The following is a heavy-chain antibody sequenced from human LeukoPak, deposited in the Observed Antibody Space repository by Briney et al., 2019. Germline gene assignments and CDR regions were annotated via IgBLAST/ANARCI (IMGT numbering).Heavy chain of an antibody. Sequence: GGLVKVSCKVSGYTLTELSMHWVRQAPGKGLEWMGGFDPEDGETIYAQKFQGRVTMTEDTSTDTAYMELSSLRSEDTAVYYCATDYLGRLEYFDLWGRGTLVTVSS. J-gene: IGHJ2*01. V-gene: IGHV1-24*01. CDR3: ATDYLGRLEYFDL. CDR1: GYTLTELS. D-gene: IGHD7-27*01. CDR2: FDPEDGET.